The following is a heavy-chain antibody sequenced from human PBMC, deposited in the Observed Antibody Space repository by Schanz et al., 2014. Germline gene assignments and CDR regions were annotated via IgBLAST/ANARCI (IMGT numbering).Heavy chain of an antibody. CDR2: IGGSGDST. J-gene: IGHJ4*02. V-gene: IGHV3-23*01. CDR1: GFTFSNYA. D-gene: IGHD6-13*01. CDR3: AREGVAAGTRYYFDY. Sequence: EVQLLESGGGLVQPGGSLRLSCAASGFTFSNYALSWVRQAPGKGLEWVSGIGGSGDSTHYADSVKGRFIISRDNSKNTLYLQMNSLRAEDTAVYYCAREGVAAGTRYYFDYWGQGTLVTVSS.